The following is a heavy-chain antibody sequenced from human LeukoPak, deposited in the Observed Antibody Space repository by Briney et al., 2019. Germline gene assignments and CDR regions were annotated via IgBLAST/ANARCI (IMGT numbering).Heavy chain of an antibody. D-gene: IGHD6-13*01. CDR1: GYTFTSYD. V-gene: IGHV1-8*01. CDR3: ARVSLPGIAAAGIYSGGWWGGGYYYMDV. Sequence: ASLKVSCKASGYTFTSYDINWVRQATGQGLGRMGCMNTNSGNTGNAQKFQGRVTMTRTTSISTAYMELSSLRSEDTAVYYCARVSLPGIAAAGIYSGGWWGGGYYYMDVWGKGTTVTVFS. J-gene: IGHJ6*03. CDR2: MNTNSGNT.